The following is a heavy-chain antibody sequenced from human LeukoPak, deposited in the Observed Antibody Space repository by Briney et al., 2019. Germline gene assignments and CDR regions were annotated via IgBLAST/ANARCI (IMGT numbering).Heavy chain of an antibody. CDR2: ISYDGSSK. Sequence: GGSLRLSCAASGFTFSSYGMHWVRQTPGKGLEWVAVISYDGSSKYYADSVKGRSTISRDNSKNTLYLQMNSLRAEDTAVYYCAKDHLAGYSYGGFYFDFWGQGTLVTVSS. CDR1: GFTFSSYG. J-gene: IGHJ4*02. V-gene: IGHV3-30*18. D-gene: IGHD5-18*01. CDR3: AKDHLAGYSYGGFYFDF.